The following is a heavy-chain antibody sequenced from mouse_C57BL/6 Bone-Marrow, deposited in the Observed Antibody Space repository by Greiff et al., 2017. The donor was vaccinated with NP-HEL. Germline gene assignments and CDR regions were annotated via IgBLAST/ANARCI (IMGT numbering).Heavy chain of an antibody. Sequence: QVTLQECGPGLLQPSQTLSLSCSFSGFSLSTFGMGVGWLRQPSGKGLEWLAHIWWDDDKYYNPALKSRLTISKDTSKTPLFLTIANVDTANTATYYCARMGVSFYDYESPFAYWGRGTVVTVTA. V-gene: IGHV8-8*01. CDR1: GFSLSTFGMG. CDR3: ARMGVSFYDYESPFAY. D-gene: IGHD1-1*01. CDR2: IWWDDDK. J-gene: IGHJ3*01.